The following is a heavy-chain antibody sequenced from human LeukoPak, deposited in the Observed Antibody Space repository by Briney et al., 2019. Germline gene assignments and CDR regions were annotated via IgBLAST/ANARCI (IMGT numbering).Heavy chain of an antibody. CDR3: ATTPSDVRYFDWPPCCWFDP. CDR2: FDPEDGET. D-gene: IGHD3-9*01. CDR1: GYTLTELS. V-gene: IGHV1-24*01. J-gene: IGHJ5*02. Sequence: ASVKVSCKVSGYTLTELSMHWVRQAPGKGLEWMGGFDPEDGETIYAQKFQGRVTMTEDTSTDTAYMELSSLRSEDTAVYYCATTPSDVRYFDWPPCCWFDPWGQGTLVTVSS.